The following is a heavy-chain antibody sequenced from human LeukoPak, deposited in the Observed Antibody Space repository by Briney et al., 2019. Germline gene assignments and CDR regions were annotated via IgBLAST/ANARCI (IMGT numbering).Heavy chain of an antibody. Sequence: ASVKVSCKASAYTFTGYYMHWVRQAPGQGLEWMGWIYPNSGGTNYAQKFQGRVTMTRDTSISTAYMELSRLRSDDTAVYYCARDRYFDWLLGFHLPYWGQGTLVTVSS. V-gene: IGHV1-2*02. CDR3: ARDRYFDWLLGFHLPY. J-gene: IGHJ4*02. CDR1: AYTFTGYY. D-gene: IGHD3-9*01. CDR2: IYPNSGGT.